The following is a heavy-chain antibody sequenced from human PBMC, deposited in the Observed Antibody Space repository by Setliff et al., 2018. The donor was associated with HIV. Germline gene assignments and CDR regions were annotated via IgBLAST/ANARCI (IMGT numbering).Heavy chain of an antibody. CDR1: GGSISAYY. CDR2: VYIRGSP. Sequence: ETLSLTCTVSGGSISAYYWNWFRQPAGKGLEWIGRVYIRGSPNSNPSLMSRVTTSIDTSKNQFSLKLNSLTAADTAVYYCARQAIFGYYDSSGYLDYWGQGTLVTVSS. V-gene: IGHV4-4*07. CDR3: ARQAIFGYYDSSGYLDY. D-gene: IGHD3-22*01. J-gene: IGHJ4*02.